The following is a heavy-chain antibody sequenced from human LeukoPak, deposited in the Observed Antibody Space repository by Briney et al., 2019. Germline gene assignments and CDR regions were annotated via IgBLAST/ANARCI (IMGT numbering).Heavy chain of an antibody. V-gene: IGHV4-30-2*01. Sequence: SETLSLTCTVSGGSISSGGYYWSWIRQPPGKGLEWIGYIYHSGSTYYNPSLKSRVTISVDRSKNQFSLKLSSVTAADTAVYYCARVADYDFWSGYYPYYMDVWGKGTTVTVSS. J-gene: IGHJ6*03. CDR2: IYHSGST. D-gene: IGHD3-3*01. CDR3: ARVADYDFWSGYYPYYMDV. CDR1: GGSISSGGYY.